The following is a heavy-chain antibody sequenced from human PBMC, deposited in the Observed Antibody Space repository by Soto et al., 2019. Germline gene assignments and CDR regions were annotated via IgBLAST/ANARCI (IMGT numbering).Heavy chain of an antibody. D-gene: IGHD6-19*01. Sequence: SETLSLTCAVYGGSFSGYYWSWIRQPPGKGLEWIGEINHSGSTNYNPSLKSRVTISVDTSKNQFSLKLSSVTAADTAVYYCARGPWGSGWFNWFDPWGQGTLVTVSS. V-gene: IGHV4-34*01. J-gene: IGHJ5*02. CDR2: INHSGST. CDR1: GGSFSGYY. CDR3: ARGPWGSGWFNWFDP.